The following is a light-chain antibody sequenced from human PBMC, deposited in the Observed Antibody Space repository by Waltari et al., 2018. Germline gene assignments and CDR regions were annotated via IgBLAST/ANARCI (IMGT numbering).Light chain of an antibody. J-gene: IGLJ2*01. CDR1: GSAAGASES. Sequence: QSALTQPASVSGSPGQSITISCSGLGSAAGASESVSWHQHHPDKAPQVIIYDVTHRTSGVSDRFSSSKSANTASLTISRLQPEDEADYYCSSQTLDGLVLFGGGTRLTVL. V-gene: IGLV2-14*03. CDR2: DVT. CDR3: SSQTLDGLVL.